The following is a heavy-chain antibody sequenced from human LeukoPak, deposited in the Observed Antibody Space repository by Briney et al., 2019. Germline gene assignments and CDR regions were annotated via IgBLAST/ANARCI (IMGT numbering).Heavy chain of an antibody. CDR1: GGSLTSTNY. Sequence: PSGSLFLTCGVPGGSLTSTNYWTWVRQPPGQGLEWIGEISLSGYTGFNPSLRSRVPMSQDESKNHLSLNLASVTAADRAVYYCSRESGPFSPFGHWGQGILVTVT. J-gene: IGHJ4*02. CDR3: SRESGPFSPFGH. D-gene: IGHD1-26*01. CDR2: ISLSGYT. V-gene: IGHV4-4*02.